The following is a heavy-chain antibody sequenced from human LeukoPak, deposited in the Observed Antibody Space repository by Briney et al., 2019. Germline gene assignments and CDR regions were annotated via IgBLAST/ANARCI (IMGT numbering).Heavy chain of an antibody. CDR1: GGSISSSSYY. D-gene: IGHD4-17*01. V-gene: IGHV4-39*01. CDR3: ARYGDYEFDP. J-gene: IGHJ5*02. CDR2: IYYSGST. Sequence: KPSETLSLTCTVSGGSISSSSYYWGWIRQPPGKGPEWIGSIYYSGSTYYNPSLKSRVTISVDTSKNQFSLKLSSVTAADTAVYYCARYGDYEFDPWGQGTPVTVSS.